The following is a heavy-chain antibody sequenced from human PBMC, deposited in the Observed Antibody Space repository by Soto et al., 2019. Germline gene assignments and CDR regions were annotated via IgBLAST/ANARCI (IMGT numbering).Heavy chain of an antibody. CDR2: IYYSGNT. V-gene: IGHV4-31*01. CDR1: GGSISSKDFY. D-gene: IGHD6-13*01. CDR3: ARLSGSWQSGFDP. Sequence: QVQLQESCPGLVKPSQTLSLTCIVSGGSISSKDFYWSWIRQHPGKDLEWIGYIYYSGNTYYNPSLTGQVTIFVDASKTQFSLQVSSLTAADTAVYYCARLSGSWQSGFDPWGPGTLVTVSS. J-gene: IGHJ5*02.